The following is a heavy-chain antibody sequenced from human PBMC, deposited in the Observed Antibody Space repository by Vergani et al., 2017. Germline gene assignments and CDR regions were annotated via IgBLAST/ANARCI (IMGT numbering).Heavy chain of an antibody. J-gene: IGHJ5*02. D-gene: IGHD1-26*01. CDR3: AKGGGSYYYAWFDP. Sequence: EVQLLESGGGLVQPGGSLRLSCAASGFTFSSYAMSWVRQAPGKGLEWVSAISGSGGSTYYADSMKDRFTISRDNSKNTLYLQMNSLRAEDTAVYYCAKGGGSYYYAWFDPWGQGTLVTVSS. V-gene: IGHV3-23*01. CDR1: GFTFSSYA. CDR2: ISGSGGST.